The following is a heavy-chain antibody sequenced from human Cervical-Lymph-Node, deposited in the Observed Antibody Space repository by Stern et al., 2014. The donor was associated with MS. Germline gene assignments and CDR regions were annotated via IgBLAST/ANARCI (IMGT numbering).Heavy chain of an antibody. J-gene: IGHJ4*02. CDR2: LSGDGRT. Sequence: EVQLVQSGGDLMPPGGSLRLSCAASGFSVSPNYMNWVRQAPGKGLEWVSVLSGDGRTYYTDSVRGRFTIARDNSKNTLFLQMDSLRAGDTAVYYCAREVSHCYSGVCHSSFDSWGQGTLVTVSS. V-gene: IGHV3-53*01. CDR3: AREVSHCYSGVCHSSFDS. D-gene: IGHD2-8*01. CDR1: GFSVSPNY.